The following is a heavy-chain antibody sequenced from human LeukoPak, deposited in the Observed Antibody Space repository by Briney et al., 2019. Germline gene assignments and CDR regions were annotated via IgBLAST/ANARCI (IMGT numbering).Heavy chain of an antibody. J-gene: IGHJ3*02. D-gene: IGHD3-22*01. Sequence: SETLSLTCAVYGGSFSGYYWSWIRQPPGKGLEWIGEINHSGSTNYNPSLKSRVTISVDTSKNQFSLKLSSVTAADTAVYYCASWIVVDPRDAFDIWGQGTMVTVSS. CDR3: ASWIVVDPRDAFDI. V-gene: IGHV4-34*01. CDR1: GGSFSGYY. CDR2: INHSGST.